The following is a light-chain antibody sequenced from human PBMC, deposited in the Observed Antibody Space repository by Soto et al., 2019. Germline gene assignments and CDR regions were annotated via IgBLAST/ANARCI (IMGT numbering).Light chain of an antibody. CDR2: GNN. CDR3: GTWDSSLSADVV. J-gene: IGLJ2*01. V-gene: IGLV1-51*01. CDR1: SSNIGNNY. Sequence: QSALTQPPSVSAAPGQKVTISCSGSSSNIGNNYVSWYQQLPGTAPKLLIYGNNKRPSGIPDRFSGSKSGTSATLGITGLQTGDEADYYCGTWDSSLSADVVFGGGTKVTVL.